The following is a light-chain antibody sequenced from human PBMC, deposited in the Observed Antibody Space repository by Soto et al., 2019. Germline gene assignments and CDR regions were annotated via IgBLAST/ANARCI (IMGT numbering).Light chain of an antibody. CDR1: SSDVGGYNF. CDR2: DVT. Sequence: QPVLTQPASVSGSPGQSITISCTGTSSDVGGYNFVSWYQQHPGNAPKLIIYDVTSRPSGVSNRFSGSKSGNAASLTISALQAEDEALYYCNSYTTSGAVVFGGGTKLTVL. V-gene: IGLV2-14*03. J-gene: IGLJ3*02. CDR3: NSYTTSGAVV.